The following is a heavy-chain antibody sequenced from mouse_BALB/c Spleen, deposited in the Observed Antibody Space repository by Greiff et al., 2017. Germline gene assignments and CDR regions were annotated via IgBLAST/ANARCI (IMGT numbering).Heavy chain of an antibody. Sequence: QVQLQQSGAELVRPGTSVKVSCKASGYAFTNYLIEWVKQRPGQGLEWIGVINPGSGGTNYNEKFKGMATLTADKSSSTAYMQLSSLTSDDSAVYFCARGGDYGLLGAMDYWGQGTSVTVSS. D-gene: IGHD2-4*01. CDR1: GYAFTNYL. CDR2: INPGSGGT. V-gene: IGHV1-54*01. CDR3: ARGGDYGLLGAMDY. J-gene: IGHJ4*01.